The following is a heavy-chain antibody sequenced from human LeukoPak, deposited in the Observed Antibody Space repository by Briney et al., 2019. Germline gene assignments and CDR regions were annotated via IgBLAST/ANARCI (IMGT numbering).Heavy chain of an antibody. J-gene: IGHJ5*02. CDR2: INLNSGGT. V-gene: IGHV1-2*02. D-gene: IGHD6-19*01. Sequence: ASVKVSCKGSGYTFTGYCMHWERHGPGQGHERMGWINLNSGGTNYAQKFQGKVTMTRDTALSTVYMELRRLRSDDTAVYYCATQATSGWHFSWGQGTLVTVCS. CDR3: ATQATSGWHFS. CDR1: GYTFTGYC.